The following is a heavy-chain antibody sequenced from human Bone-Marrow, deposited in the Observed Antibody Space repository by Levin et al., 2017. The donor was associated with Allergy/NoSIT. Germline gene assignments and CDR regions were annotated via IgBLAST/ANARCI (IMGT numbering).Heavy chain of an antibody. V-gene: IGHV3-33*01. D-gene: IGHD4-17*01. CDR1: GFTFNNYG. CDR2: IWHDGSNQ. CDR3: ARVKEAYGDSELDY. J-gene: IGHJ4*02. Sequence: PGGSLRLSCAASGFTFNNYGMHWVRQAPGKGLDWVAVIWHDGSNQYYADSVKGRFTISRENSKNTLYLQMSSLGAQDTAVYYCARVKEAYGDSELDYWGQGTLVTVSS.